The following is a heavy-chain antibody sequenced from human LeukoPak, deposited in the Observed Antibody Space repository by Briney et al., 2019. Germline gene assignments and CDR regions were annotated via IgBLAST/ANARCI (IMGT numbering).Heavy chain of an antibody. V-gene: IGHV3-23*01. CDR2: ISGSGGST. CDR3: AKRRPYCGGDCYGNYFDY. J-gene: IGHJ4*02. D-gene: IGHD2-21*02. CDR1: GFTFGSYA. Sequence: HAGGSLRLSCAASGFTFGSYAMSWVRQAPGKGLEWVSAISGSGGSTYYADSVKGRFTISRDNSKNTLYLQMNSLRAEDTAVYYCAKRRPYCGGDCYGNYFDYWGQGTLVTVSS.